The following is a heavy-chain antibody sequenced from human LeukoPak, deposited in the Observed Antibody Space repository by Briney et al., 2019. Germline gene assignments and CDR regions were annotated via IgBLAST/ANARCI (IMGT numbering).Heavy chain of an antibody. CDR2: ISAYNGNT. CDR3: ARDHGDYGDY. V-gene: IGHV1-18*01. Sequence: ASVKVSCKASGYPFTRYTMHWVRQAPGQRLEWMGWISAYNGNTNYAQKLQGRVTMTTDTSTSTAYMELRSLRSDDTAVYYCARDHGDYGDYWGQGTLVTVSS. D-gene: IGHD4-17*01. CDR1: GYPFTRYT. J-gene: IGHJ4*02.